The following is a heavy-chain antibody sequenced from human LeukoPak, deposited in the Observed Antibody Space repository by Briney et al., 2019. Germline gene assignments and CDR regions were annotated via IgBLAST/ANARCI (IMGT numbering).Heavy chain of an antibody. CDR3: ARPGFIAVAGLDY. Sequence: ASVKVSCKASGGTFSSYAISWVRQAPGQGLEWMGRIIPILGIANYAQKFQGRVTITADKSTSTAYMELSSLRSEDTAVYYCARPGFIAVAGLDYWGQGTLVTVSS. CDR2: IIPILGIA. J-gene: IGHJ4*02. D-gene: IGHD6-19*01. V-gene: IGHV1-69*04. CDR1: GGTFSSYA.